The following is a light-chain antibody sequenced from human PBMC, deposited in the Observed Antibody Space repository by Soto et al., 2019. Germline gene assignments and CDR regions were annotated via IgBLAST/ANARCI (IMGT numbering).Light chain of an antibody. V-gene: IGKV1-33*01. Sequence: DIQMTQSPSSLSASVGDRVTITCQASQDISNFLNWYQQKPGKAPKLLIYDVSSLETGVPSRFSGSGSGTDFTFTISSLQPEDVATYYCQHYANLPITFGQGTRLEIK. CDR3: QHYANLPIT. J-gene: IGKJ5*01. CDR2: DVS. CDR1: QDISNF.